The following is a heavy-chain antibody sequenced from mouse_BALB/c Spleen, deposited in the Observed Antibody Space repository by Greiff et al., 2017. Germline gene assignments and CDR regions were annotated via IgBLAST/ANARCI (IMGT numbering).Heavy chain of an antibody. CDR3: ASVYYDYDVWFAY. CDR1: GYSITSGYY. Sequence: EVKLQQSGPGLVKPSQSLSLTCSVTGYSITSGYYWNWIRQFPGNKLEWMGYISYDGSNNYNPSLKNRISITRDTSKNQFFLKLNSVTTEDTATYYCASVYYDYDVWFAYWGQGTLVTVSA. D-gene: IGHD2-4*01. J-gene: IGHJ3*01. V-gene: IGHV3-6*02. CDR2: ISYDGSN.